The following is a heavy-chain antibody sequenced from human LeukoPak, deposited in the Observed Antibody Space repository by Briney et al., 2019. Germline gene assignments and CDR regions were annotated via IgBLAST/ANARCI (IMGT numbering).Heavy chain of an antibody. V-gene: IGHV3-7*01. Sequence: GGSLRLSCAASGITFSSNWMAWVRQAPGKGLEWVANVRRDGSDKYYVDSVEGRFTISRDNGKNSLFLQMNSLRAEDTAVYYCARDLSGIGYFDKWGQGTLVTVSS. D-gene: IGHD3-22*01. J-gene: IGHJ4*02. CDR2: VRRDGSDK. CDR1: GITFSSNW. CDR3: ARDLSGIGYFDK.